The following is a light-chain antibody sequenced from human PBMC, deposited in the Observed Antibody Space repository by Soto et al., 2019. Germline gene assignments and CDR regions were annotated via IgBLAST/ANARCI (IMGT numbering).Light chain of an antibody. CDR1: QDISNY. Sequence: DLQMTQSPSSLSASVGDRVTITCQASQDISNYLNWYQQNPGKAPKLLIYDASNLETGVPSRFSGSGSGTDVTFTISSLQPEDIATYYCQQYDNRPPMYTFGQGTKLELK. V-gene: IGKV1-33*01. J-gene: IGKJ2*01. CDR3: QQYDNRPPMYT. CDR2: DAS.